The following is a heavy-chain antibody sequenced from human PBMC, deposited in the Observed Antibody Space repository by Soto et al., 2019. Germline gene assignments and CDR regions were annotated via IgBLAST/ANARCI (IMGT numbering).Heavy chain of an antibody. Sequence: SVKVSCKASGDTFSSYTISWVRQAPGQGLEWMGRIIPILGIANYAQKFQGRVTITADKSTSTAYMELSSLRSEDTAVYYCAREVSDILTNWNGRGNWFDPWGQGTLVTVSS. D-gene: IGHD1-1*01. CDR3: AREVSDILTNWNGRGNWFDP. V-gene: IGHV1-69*04. J-gene: IGHJ5*02. CDR1: GDTFSSYT. CDR2: IIPILGIA.